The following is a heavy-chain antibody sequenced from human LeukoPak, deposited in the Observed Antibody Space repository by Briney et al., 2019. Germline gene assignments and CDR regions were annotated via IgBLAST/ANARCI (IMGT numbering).Heavy chain of an antibody. CDR1: GFTFSSYG. Sequence: GGSLRLSCAASGFTFSSYGMHWVRQAPGKGLEWVAVISYDGSNKYYADSVKGRFTISRDNSKNSLYLQMNSLRAEDTAVYYCARALHYYDSSGYRRRVYYFDYWGQGTLVTVSS. V-gene: IGHV3-30*03. J-gene: IGHJ4*02. CDR3: ARALHYYDSSGYRRRVYYFDY. D-gene: IGHD3-22*01. CDR2: ISYDGSNK.